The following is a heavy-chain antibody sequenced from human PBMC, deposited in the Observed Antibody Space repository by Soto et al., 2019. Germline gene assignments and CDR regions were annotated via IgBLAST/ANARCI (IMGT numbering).Heavy chain of an antibody. D-gene: IGHD2-15*01. CDR2: ISGSGGST. J-gene: IGHJ6*02. CDR3: AKDIVDIVVVVDATDYYYGMDV. V-gene: IGHV3-23*01. Sequence: XGSLRLTFAASGFTFSSYTMSWVRQAPGKGLDWVSAISGSGGSTYYADSVKGRFTISRDNSKNTLYLQMNSLRAEDTAVYYCAKDIVDIVVVVDATDYYYGMDVWGQGTTVTVSS. CDR1: GFTFSSYT.